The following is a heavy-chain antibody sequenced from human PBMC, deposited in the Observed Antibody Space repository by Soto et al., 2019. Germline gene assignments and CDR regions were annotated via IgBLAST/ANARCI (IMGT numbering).Heavy chain of an antibody. V-gene: IGHV1-69*01. CDR1: GGTLSSDA. CDR3: ARARDTAMAPFYYGMDV. J-gene: IGHJ6*02. D-gene: IGHD5-18*01. Sequence: QVQLVQSGAEVKKPGSSVKVSCKASGGTLSSDAISWVRQAPGQGLEWMGGIIPMFGTANYAQKFQGRVTITADESTSTAYMELSSLRSEDTAVYYCARARDTAMAPFYYGMDVWGQGTTVTVSS. CDR2: IIPMFGTA.